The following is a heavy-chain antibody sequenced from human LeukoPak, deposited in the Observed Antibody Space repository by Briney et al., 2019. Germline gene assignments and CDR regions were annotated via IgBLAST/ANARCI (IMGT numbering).Heavy chain of an antibody. V-gene: IGHV3-74*01. CDR3: ARDPSRWHSMDY. CDR2: ISPDGSSA. D-gene: IGHD6-19*01. CDR1: EFSFSSYW. Sequence: PGGSLRLSCAASEFSFSSYWMHWVRQAPGKGLVWVSRISPDGSSASYADSVRGRFTISRDNAKNTLYLQMKSLRAEETAVYYCARDPSRWHSMDYWGQGNLVTVSS. J-gene: IGHJ4*02.